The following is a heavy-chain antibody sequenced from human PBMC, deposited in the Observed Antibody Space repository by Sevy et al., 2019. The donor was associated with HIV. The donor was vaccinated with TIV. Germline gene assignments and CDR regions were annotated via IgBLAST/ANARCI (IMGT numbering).Heavy chain of an antibody. J-gene: IGHJ5*02. V-gene: IGHV3-11*01. CDR2: ISSSGSTI. Sequence: GGSLRLSCAASGFTFSDYYMSWIRQAPGKGLEWVSYISSSGSTIYYADSVKGRFTISRDNAKNSLYLQMHSLRAADTAVYYCARVEEGVGYDFWSGYYNWFDPWGQGTLVTVSS. D-gene: IGHD3-3*01. CDR3: ARVEEGVGYDFWSGYYNWFDP. CDR1: GFTFSDYY.